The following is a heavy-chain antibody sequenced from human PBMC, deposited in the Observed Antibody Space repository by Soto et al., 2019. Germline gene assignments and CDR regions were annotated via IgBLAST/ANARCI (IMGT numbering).Heavy chain of an antibody. V-gene: IGHV3-23*01. CDR2: ISGSGGTT. CDR1: GFTYSSYA. Sequence: EVQLLESGGGLVQPGGSLRLSCTGSGFTYSSYAMNWVRQAPGKGLECVSTISGSGGTTYYADSVKGRFTISRDNSKNTLYLQMSSLRAEHTAVYYCAKNGRAAAMYNWFDPWGQGTLVTVSS. D-gene: IGHD6-13*01. CDR3: AKNGRAAAMYNWFDP. J-gene: IGHJ5*02.